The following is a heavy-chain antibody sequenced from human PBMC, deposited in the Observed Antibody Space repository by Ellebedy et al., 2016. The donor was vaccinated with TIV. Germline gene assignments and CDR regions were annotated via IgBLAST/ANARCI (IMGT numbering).Heavy chain of an antibody. CDR2: IDPSGGST. CDR1: GYTFTSYY. V-gene: IGHV1-46*01. CDR3: ARGVGATLPLPD. J-gene: IGHJ4*02. Sequence: AASVKVSCKASGYTFTSYYMHWVRQAPGQGLEWMGVIDPSGGSTDYAQKFQGRVTMTSDTSTSTVYMELSSLRSEDTAVYYCARGVGATLPLPDWGQGTPVTVSS. D-gene: IGHD1-26*01.